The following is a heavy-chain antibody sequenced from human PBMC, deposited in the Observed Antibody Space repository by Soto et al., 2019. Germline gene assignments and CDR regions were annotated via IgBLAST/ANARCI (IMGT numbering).Heavy chain of an antibody. J-gene: IGHJ5*02. CDR1: GASISGLY. Sequence: PSETLSLTCTVSGASISGLYWSWIRKSAGKGLEWIGRIYATGTTDYNPSLKSRVMMSVDTSKKQFSLKLRSETAADTAVYYCVRDGTKTLRDWFDPWGQGISVTVSS. V-gene: IGHV4-4*07. D-gene: IGHD1-1*01. CDR3: VRDGTKTLRDWFDP. CDR2: IYATGTT.